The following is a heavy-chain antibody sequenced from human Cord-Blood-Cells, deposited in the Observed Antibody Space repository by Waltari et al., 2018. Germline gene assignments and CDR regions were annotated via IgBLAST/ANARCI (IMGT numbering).Heavy chain of an antibody. Sequence: QVQLVQSGAEVKKPGASVKVSCKASGYTFTSYYMHWVRQAPGQGLEWMGIINPSGGSTSYAQKFQGRVTMTRYTSTSTVYMELSSLRSEDTDVYYCARCSRGLGSDYWGQGTLVTVSS. V-gene: IGHV1-46*01. CDR3: ARCSRGLGSDY. J-gene: IGHJ4*02. D-gene: IGHD7-27*01. CDR1: GYTFTSYY. CDR2: INPSGGST.